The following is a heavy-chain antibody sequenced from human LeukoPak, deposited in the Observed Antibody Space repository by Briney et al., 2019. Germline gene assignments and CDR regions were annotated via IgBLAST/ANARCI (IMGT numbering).Heavy chain of an antibody. V-gene: IGHV4-39*01. CDR1: GGSXXSXXYY. CDR2: IYYSGST. Sequence: TLSLTCTVSGGSXXSXXYYWGWIRQPPGXGLEWIGSIYYSGSTYYNPSLKSRVTISVDTSKNQFSLKLSSVTAADTAVYYCARQSSGWYFDYWGQGTLVTVSS. CDR3: ARQSSGWYFDY. J-gene: IGHJ4*02. D-gene: IGHD6-19*01.